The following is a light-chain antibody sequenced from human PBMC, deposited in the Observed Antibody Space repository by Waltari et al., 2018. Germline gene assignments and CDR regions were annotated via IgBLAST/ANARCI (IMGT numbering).Light chain of an antibody. CDR3: SSYTSSSTLV. V-gene: IGLV2-14*03. J-gene: IGLJ2*01. CDR1: SSAVGGYNY. CDR2: DVS. Sequence: QSALTQPASVSGSPGQSITISCTGTSSAVGGYNYVSWYQQHPGKAPTLMIYDVSNRPSGVSNRFSGSKSGNTASLTISGLQAEDEADYYCSSYTSSSTLVFGGGTKLTVL.